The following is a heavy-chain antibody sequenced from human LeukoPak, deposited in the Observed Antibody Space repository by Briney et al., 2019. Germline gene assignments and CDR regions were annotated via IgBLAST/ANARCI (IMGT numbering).Heavy chain of an antibody. V-gene: IGHV1-18*01. CDR3: ARDRFKEYYYDSSGNGHAFDI. D-gene: IGHD3-22*01. CDR2: ISAYNGNT. Sequence: ASVKVSCKASGYTFTSYGISWVRQAPGQGLEWMGWISAYNGNTNYAQKLQGRVTMTTDTSTSTAYMELRSLRSDDTAVYYCARDRFKEYYYDSSGNGHAFDIWGQGTMVTVSS. CDR1: GYTFTSYG. J-gene: IGHJ3*02.